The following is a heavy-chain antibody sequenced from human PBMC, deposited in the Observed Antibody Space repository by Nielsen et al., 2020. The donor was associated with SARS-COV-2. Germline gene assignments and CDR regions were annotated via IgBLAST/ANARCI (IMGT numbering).Heavy chain of an antibody. CDR3: ARVVGSGGQYNYFDP. J-gene: IGHJ5*02. Sequence: ASVKVSCKASGYTFTTYSIHWVRQAPGQSLQWMGWITGGSGDTKYSQKFQGRVTITRDTSASTVYLELKYLRSEDTAVYCCARVVGSGGQYNYFDPWGQGTQVTVSS. V-gene: IGHV1-3*01. D-gene: IGHD3-10*01. CDR2: ITGGSGDT. CDR1: GYTFTTYS.